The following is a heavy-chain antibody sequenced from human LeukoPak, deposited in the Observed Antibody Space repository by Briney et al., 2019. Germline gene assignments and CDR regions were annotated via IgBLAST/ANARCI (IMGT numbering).Heavy chain of an antibody. Sequence: ASVKVSCKASGGTFSSYAISWVRQAPGQGLEWMGRIIPIFGTANYAQKFQGRVTITTDESTSTAYMELSSLGSEDTAVYYCARAHLNKYCGGDCFDWFDPWGQGTLVTVSS. CDR2: IIPIFGTA. CDR1: GGTFSSYA. D-gene: IGHD2-21*02. CDR3: ARAHLNKYCGGDCFDWFDP. J-gene: IGHJ5*02. V-gene: IGHV1-69*05.